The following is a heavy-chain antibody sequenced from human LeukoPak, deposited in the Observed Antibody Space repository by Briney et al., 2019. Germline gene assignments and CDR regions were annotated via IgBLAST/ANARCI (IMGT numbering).Heavy chain of an antibody. V-gene: IGHV3-53*01. Sequence: GGSLRLSCAASGFTVSSNYMSWVRQAPGKGLEWVSVIYSGGSTYYADSVKGRFTISRDNSKNTLFLQMTSLRAEDTAVYYCARDVAPRPYYYMDVWGRGTTVTVSS. CDR1: GFTVSSNY. CDR2: IYSGGST. J-gene: IGHJ6*03. CDR3: ARDVAPRPYYYMDV. D-gene: IGHD6-6*01.